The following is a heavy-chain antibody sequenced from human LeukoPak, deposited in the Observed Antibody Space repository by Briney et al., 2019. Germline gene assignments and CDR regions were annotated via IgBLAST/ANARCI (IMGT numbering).Heavy chain of an antibody. V-gene: IGHV3-23*01. D-gene: IGHD4/OR15-4a*01. Sequence: GGSLRLSCAASGFTFSSYTMNWVRQAPGKGLEWVSLISGSGASTYYADSVKGRFTISRDNSKNTLYLQMNSLRAEDTAVYYCAEGLTFGYFDLWGRGTLVTVSS. CDR1: GFTFSSYT. CDR3: AEGLTFGYFDL. CDR2: ISGSGAST. J-gene: IGHJ2*01.